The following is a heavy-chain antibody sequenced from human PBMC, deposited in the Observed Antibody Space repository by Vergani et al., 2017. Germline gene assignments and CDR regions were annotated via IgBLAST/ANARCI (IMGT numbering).Heavy chain of an antibody. D-gene: IGHD6-6*01. J-gene: IGHJ6*03. V-gene: IGHV3-23*01. Sequence: EVQLLESGGGLVQPGGSLRLSCAASGFTFSSYAMSWVRQAPGKGLEWVSAISGSGGSTYYADSVKGRFTISRDNSKNTLYLQMNSLRAEDTAVYWTVYSSSSFSYYYYMDVWGKGTTVTVSS. CDR3: VYSSSSFSYYYYMDV. CDR1: GFTFSSYA. CDR2: ISGSGGST.